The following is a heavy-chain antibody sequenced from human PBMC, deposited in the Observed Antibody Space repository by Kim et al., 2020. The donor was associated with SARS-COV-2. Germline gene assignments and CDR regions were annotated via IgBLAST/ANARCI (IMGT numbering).Heavy chain of an antibody. V-gene: IGHV5-51*01. CDR3: SRLAATGTTSPHYYYGMDV. Sequence: GESLKISCKGSGYSFTSYWIGWVRQMPGKGLEWMGIIYPGDSDTRYSPSFQGQVTISADKSISTAYLQWSSLKASDTAMYYCSRLAATGTTSPHYYYGMDVWGQGTTVTVSS. CDR1: GYSFTSYW. CDR2: IYPGDSDT. D-gene: IGHD1-1*01. J-gene: IGHJ6*02.